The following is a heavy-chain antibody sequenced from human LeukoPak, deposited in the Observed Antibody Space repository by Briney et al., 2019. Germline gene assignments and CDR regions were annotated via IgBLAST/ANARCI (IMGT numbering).Heavy chain of an antibody. V-gene: IGHV4-34*01. CDR2: INHSGST. Sequence: SETLSLTCAVYGGSFSGYYWSWIRQPPGKGLEWIGEINHSGSTNYNPSLKSRVTISVDTSKNQFSLKLSSVTAADTAVYYCARDWDDYGDYGWFDPWAREPWSPSPQ. J-gene: IGHJ5*02. D-gene: IGHD4-17*01. CDR3: ARDWDDYGDYGWFDP. CDR1: GGSFSGYY.